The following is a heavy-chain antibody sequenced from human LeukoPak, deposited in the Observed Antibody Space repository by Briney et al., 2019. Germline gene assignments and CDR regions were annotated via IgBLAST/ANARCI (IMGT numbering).Heavy chain of an antibody. V-gene: IGHV1-45*02. CDR1: GYTFTYRY. CDR3: AFTIFGVVTRVYYYYYGMDV. D-gene: IGHD3-3*01. CDR2: ITPFNGNT. J-gene: IGHJ6*02. Sequence: GASVKVSCKASGYTFTYRYLHWVRQAPGQALEWMGWITPFNGNTNYAQKFQDRVTITRDRSMSTDYMELSSLRSEDTAMYYCAFTIFGVVTRVYYYYYGMDVWGQGTTVTVSS.